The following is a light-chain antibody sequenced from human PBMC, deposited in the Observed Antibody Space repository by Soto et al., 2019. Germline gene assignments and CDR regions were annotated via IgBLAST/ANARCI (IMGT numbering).Light chain of an antibody. CDR1: QSLLHTDGYFY. CDR3: MQARQTPRT. J-gene: IGKJ1*01. CDR2: LGS. Sequence: DIVMTQSPLSLPVTPGEPVSISCRSSQSLLHTDGYFYLDWYLQKPGQSPQVLIYLGSNRASGVPDRFSGSGSGTDFTLKISRVEAEDVGLYYCMQARQTPRTFGQGTMVEIK. V-gene: IGKV2-28*01.